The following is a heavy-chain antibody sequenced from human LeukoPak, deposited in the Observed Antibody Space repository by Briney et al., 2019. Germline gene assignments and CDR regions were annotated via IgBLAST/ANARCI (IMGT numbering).Heavy chain of an antibody. J-gene: IGHJ5*02. V-gene: IGHV4-61*02. CDR2: IYTSGST. Sequence: SETLSLTCTVSGGSISSGSYYWSWIRQPAGKGLEWIGRIYTSGSTNYNPSLKSRVTISVDTSKNQFSLKLSSVTAADTAVYYCARDRAWYSSGFDPWGQGTLVTVSS. CDR1: GGSISSGSYY. D-gene: IGHD6-19*01. CDR3: ARDRAWYSSGFDP.